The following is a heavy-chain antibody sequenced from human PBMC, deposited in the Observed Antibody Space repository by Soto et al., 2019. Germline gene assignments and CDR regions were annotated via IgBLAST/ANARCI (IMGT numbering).Heavy chain of an antibody. V-gene: IGHV2-5*02. CDR3: AHRGYMYGNWDHGYFDY. Sequence: QITLKESGPTRVRPTQTLALTCTFSGFSLTTSGVGVGWIRKTPGKALEWLAVIYWDDDKRYSPSLKSRLTLTKDTSKNQVVLTMADMDPVDTATYFCAHRGYMYGNWDHGYFDYWGQGTLVTVSS. CDR2: IYWDDDK. CDR1: GFSLTTSGVG. D-gene: IGHD5-18*01. J-gene: IGHJ4*02.